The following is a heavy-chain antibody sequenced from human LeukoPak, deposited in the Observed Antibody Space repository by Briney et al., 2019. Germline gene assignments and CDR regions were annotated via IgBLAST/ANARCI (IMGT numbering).Heavy chain of an antibody. J-gene: IGHJ5*02. D-gene: IGHD3-10*01. CDR3: ARDLGITMVRGVKDP. V-gene: IGHV1-18*01. Sequence: ASVKVSCKASGYTFTSYGISWVRQAPGQGLEWMGWISAYNGNTNYAQKLQGRVTMTTDTSTSTAYMELRSLRSDDTAVYYCARDLGITMVRGVKDPWGQGTLVTVSS. CDR2: ISAYNGNT. CDR1: GYTFTSYG.